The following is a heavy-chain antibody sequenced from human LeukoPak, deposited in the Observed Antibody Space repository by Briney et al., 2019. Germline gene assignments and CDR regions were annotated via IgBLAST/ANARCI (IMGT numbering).Heavy chain of an antibody. D-gene: IGHD2-21*02. J-gene: IGHJ3*02. V-gene: IGHV7-4-1*02. CDR1: GYTFTSYA. CDR2: INTNTGNP. Sequence: ASVKVSCKASGYTFTSYAMNWVRQAPGQGLEWMGWINTNTGNPTYAQGFTGRFVFSLDTSVSTAYLQISSLKAEDTAVYYCARAREDLSVVVTDSYAFDIWGQGTMVTVSS. CDR3: ARAREDLSVVVTDSYAFDI.